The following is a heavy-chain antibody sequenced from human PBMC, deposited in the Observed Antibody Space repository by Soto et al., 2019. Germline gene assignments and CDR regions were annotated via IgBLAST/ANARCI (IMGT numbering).Heavy chain of an antibody. V-gene: IGHV3-23*01. Sequence: PGGSLRLSCAASGFTFSSYAMSWVRQAPGKGLEWVSAICGSGGSTYYADSVKGRFTISRDNSKNTLYLQMNSLRAEDTAVYYCARDPRGGVAVAGTFDYWGQGTLVTVSS. CDR3: ARDPRGGVAVAGTFDY. CDR1: GFTFSSYA. CDR2: ICGSGGST. D-gene: IGHD6-19*01. J-gene: IGHJ4*02.